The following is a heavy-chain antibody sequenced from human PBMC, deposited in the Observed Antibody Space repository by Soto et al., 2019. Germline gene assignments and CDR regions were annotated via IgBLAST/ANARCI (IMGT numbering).Heavy chain of an antibody. CDR2: MNPNTGNS. J-gene: IGHJ4*02. V-gene: IGHV1-8*02. CDR1: GYTFTSYD. D-gene: IGHD1-1*01. CDR3: ARRAETNGWNGFGADKYYFDF. Sequence: GASVKVSCKASGYTFTSYDIYWMRQATGQRLQRMGWMNPNTGNSAYAQKFQGRVTVTSDTSINTVHMELSSLRSEDTAVYYCARRAETNGWNGFGADKYYFDFWGQGTLVTVFS.